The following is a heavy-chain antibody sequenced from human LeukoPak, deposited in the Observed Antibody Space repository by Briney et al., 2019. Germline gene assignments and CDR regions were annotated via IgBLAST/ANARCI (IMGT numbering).Heavy chain of an antibody. CDR2: IFRRNSYI. CDR3: ARVSRVAYSSSWYLDY. D-gene: IGHD6-13*01. J-gene: IGHJ4*02. CDR1: GFTFSDYS. Sequence: PGGSLRLSCAASGFTFSDYSMNWVRQAPGKGLEWVSSIFRRNSYIYYSDSVKGRFTISRDDAKNSLYLQMNGLRADDTAMYYCARVSRVAYSSSWYLDYWGQGTLVTVSS. V-gene: IGHV3-21*06.